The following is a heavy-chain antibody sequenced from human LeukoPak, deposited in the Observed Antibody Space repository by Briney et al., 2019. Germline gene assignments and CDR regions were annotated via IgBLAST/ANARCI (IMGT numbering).Heavy chain of an antibody. CDR3: ARGGRKYYYGSGSPRNFDY. V-gene: IGHV1-69*01. D-gene: IGHD3-10*01. CDR1: GGTFSSYA. CDR2: IIPIFGTA. J-gene: IGHJ4*02. Sequence: EASVKVSCKASGGTFSSYAISWVRQAPGQGLEWMGGIIPIFGTANYAQKFQGRVTITADESTSTAYMELSSLRSEDTAVYYCARGGRKYYYGSGSPRNFDYWGQGTLVTASS.